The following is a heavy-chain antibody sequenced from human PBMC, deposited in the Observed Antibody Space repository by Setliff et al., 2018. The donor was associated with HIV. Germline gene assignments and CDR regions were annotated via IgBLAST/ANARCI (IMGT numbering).Heavy chain of an antibody. CDR2: IKSKADGGTT. V-gene: IGHV3-15*01. J-gene: IGHJ3*02. CDR3: TTWDKGSVWFGELLVSPDVFDI. D-gene: IGHD3-10*01. CDR1: GFTVSSDY. Sequence: GGSLRLSCAASGFTVSSDYMSWVRQGPGKGLEWVGRIKSKADGGTTDYAASVKGRFTISRDDSKNTLYLQMNSLKIEDTAVYYCTTWDKGSVWFGELLVSPDVFDIWGQGTLVTVSS.